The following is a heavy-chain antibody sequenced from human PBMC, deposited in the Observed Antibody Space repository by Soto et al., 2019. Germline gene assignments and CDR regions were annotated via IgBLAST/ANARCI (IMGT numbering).Heavy chain of an antibody. Sequence: QVQLVQSGAEVKKPGASVKVSCKASGYTFTNYGISWVRQAPGQGLEWMGWISAYNGNTKYAQKLQGRVTMTTDTPTSTAYRELRSLRSDDTAVYYCARGVGSGSYYNQYNWFDPWGQGTLVTVSS. D-gene: IGHD3-10*01. CDR1: GYTFTNYG. CDR2: ISAYNGNT. V-gene: IGHV1-18*01. CDR3: ARGVGSGSYYNQYNWFDP. J-gene: IGHJ5*02.